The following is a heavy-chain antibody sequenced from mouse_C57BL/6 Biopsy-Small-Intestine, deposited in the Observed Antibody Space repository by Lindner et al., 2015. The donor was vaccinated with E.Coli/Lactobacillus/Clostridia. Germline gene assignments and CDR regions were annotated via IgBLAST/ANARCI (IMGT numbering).Heavy chain of an antibody. CDR2: IDPEDGDT. V-gene: IGHV14-1*01. Sequence: VQLQESGAELVRPGASVKLSCTASGFNIKDYYIHWVKQRPEQGLEWVGRIDPEDGDTECAPKFQGKAAMTADSSSNTAYLQLSSLTSEGAAVYFCTTRGYYDVDYWGQGTSVTVSS. CDR3: TTRGYYDVDY. J-gene: IGHJ4*01. CDR1: GFNIKDYY.